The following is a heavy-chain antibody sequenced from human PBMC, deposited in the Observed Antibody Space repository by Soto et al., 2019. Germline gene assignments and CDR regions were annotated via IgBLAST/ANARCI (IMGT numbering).Heavy chain of an antibody. Sequence: SVKVSCKASGGTFSSYTISWVRQAPGQGLEWMGRIIPILGIANYAQKFQGRVTITADKSTSTAYMELSSLRSEDTAVYYCASPKALRFLEWQGPSDAFDIWGQGTMVTVSS. CDR3: ASPKALRFLEWQGPSDAFDI. CDR2: IIPILGIA. J-gene: IGHJ3*02. D-gene: IGHD3-3*01. CDR1: GGTFSSYT. V-gene: IGHV1-69*02.